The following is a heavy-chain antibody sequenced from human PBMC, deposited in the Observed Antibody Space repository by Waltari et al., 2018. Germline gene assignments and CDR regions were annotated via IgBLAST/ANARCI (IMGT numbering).Heavy chain of an antibody. CDR1: GFTFSSYA. Sequence: QVQLVESGGGVVQPGRSLRLSCAASGFTFSSYAMHWVRQAPGKGVEWLAFIAYDGSNKYYADSVKGRFTISRDNSKNTLYLQMNSLRAEDTAVYYCARDLWELTDLYYFDYWGQGTLVTVSS. V-gene: IGHV3-30-3*01. CDR3: ARDLWELTDLYYFDY. J-gene: IGHJ4*02. CDR2: IAYDGSNK. D-gene: IGHD1-26*01.